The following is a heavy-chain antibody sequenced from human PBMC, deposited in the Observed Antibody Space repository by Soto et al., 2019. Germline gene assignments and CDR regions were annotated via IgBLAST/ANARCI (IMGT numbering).Heavy chain of an antibody. V-gene: IGHV1-2*02. CDR1: GYTFTGYY. D-gene: IGHD5-18*01. CDR3: ARDASETFRNSYHNGY. CDR2: INPNSGGT. J-gene: IGHJ4*02. Sequence: QVLLVQSGAEVKTPGASVKVSCKASGYTFTGYYMHWVRQAPGQGLEWMGWINPNSGGTNYAQKFQDRVTMTRDTSISITYMELIRLSSDDTAVYYCARDASETFRNSYHNGYWGQGTLVTVSS.